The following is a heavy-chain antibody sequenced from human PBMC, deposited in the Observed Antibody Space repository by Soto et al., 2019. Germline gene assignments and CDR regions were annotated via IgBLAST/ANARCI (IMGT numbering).Heavy chain of an antibody. V-gene: IGHV1-3*01. Sequence: QVQLVQSGAEVKKPGASVKVSCKASGYTFTSYAMHWVRQAPGQRLEWMGWINAGNGNTKYSQKFQGRVTITRDTSARPAYMELGRLRYEDTAVYYCASAAGVLAAAGTFDYWGQGTLVTVSS. CDR1: GYTFTSYA. CDR2: INAGNGNT. D-gene: IGHD6-13*01. J-gene: IGHJ4*02. CDR3: ASAAGVLAAAGTFDY.